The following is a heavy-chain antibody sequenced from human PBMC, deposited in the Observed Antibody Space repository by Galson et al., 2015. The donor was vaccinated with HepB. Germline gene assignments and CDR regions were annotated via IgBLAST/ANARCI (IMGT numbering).Heavy chain of an antibody. V-gene: IGHV1-18*01. Sequence: SVKVSCKASGYSFSRYGVTWVRQAPGQGLEWMGWISTNNGKTNYGPNFQGRVTMTTATSTTTAYMELRSLTSDDTAIYYCARGYSGTIDYWGQGTAVTVSS. D-gene: IGHD1-26*01. CDR1: GYSFSRYG. CDR2: ISTNNGKT. J-gene: IGHJ4*02. CDR3: ARGYSGTIDY.